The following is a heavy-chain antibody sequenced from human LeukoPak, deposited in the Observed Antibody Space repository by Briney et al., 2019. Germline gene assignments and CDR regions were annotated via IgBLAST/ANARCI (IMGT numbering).Heavy chain of an antibody. CDR1: GGSISSYY. V-gene: IGHV4-59*12. D-gene: IGHD6-13*01. Sequence: SETLSLTCTVSGGSISSYYWSWIRQPPGKGLEWIGYIYYSGSTNYNPSLKSRVTISVDTSRNQFSLKLSSVTAADTAVYYCASLRVGSSFGYQYYIDVWGKGTTVTVSS. CDR2: IYYSGST. CDR3: ASLRVGSSFGYQYYIDV. J-gene: IGHJ6*03.